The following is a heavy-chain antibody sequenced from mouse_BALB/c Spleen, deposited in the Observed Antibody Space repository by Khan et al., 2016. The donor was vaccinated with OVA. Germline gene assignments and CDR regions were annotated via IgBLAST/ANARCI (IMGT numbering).Heavy chain of an antibody. Sequence: VELVESGPGLVAPSQTLSITCTVSGFSLSNYGVHWVRQPSGKGLEWLGVIWAGGRTNHNSALMFRLSISKDDSTRPDFLIMNSLQTADTAIYYCARAFYNGALFAYWGQGTLVTGAA. CDR3: ARAFYNGALFAY. J-gene: IGHJ3*01. CDR2: IWAGGRT. V-gene: IGHV2-9*02. D-gene: IGHD1-3*01. CDR1: GFSLSNYG.